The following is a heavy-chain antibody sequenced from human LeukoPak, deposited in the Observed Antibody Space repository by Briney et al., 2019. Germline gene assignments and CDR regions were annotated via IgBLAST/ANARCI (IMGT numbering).Heavy chain of an antibody. J-gene: IGHJ5*02. Sequence: PSETLSLTCTVSGGSISSHYWSWIRQPAGKGLEWIGRIYTSGSTNYNPSLKSRVTMSVDTSKNQVSLKLSSVTAADTAVYYCARLTSSWLGYWFDPWGQGTLVTVSS. CDR3: ARLTSSWLGYWFDP. V-gene: IGHV4-4*07. CDR1: GGSISSHY. CDR2: IYTSGST. D-gene: IGHD6-13*01.